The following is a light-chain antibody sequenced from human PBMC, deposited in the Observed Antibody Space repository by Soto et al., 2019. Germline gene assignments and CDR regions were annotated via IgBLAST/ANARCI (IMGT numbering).Light chain of an antibody. CDR2: ATS. J-gene: IGKJ2*01. CDR1: QSVSSNY. V-gene: IGKV3-20*01. Sequence: EIVLTQSPGTLSLSPGERVTLSCRASQSVSSNYLAWYQQKPGQAPRLLIYATSTRATGIADRFSGSGSGTDSTLTISRLEPEDFAVYYCQQYGTAPPRYTFGQGTKVDIK. CDR3: QQYGTAPPRYT.